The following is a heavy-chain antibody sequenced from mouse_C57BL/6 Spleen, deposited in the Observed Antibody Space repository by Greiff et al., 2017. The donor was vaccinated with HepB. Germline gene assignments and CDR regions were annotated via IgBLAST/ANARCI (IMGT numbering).Heavy chain of an antibody. Sequence: EVKLQESGGGLVQPGGSLKLSCAASGFTFSDYYMYWVRQTPEKRLEWVAYISNGGGSTYYPDTVKGRFTISRDNAKNTLYLQMSRLKSEDTAMYYCARHWDYAMDYWGQGTSVTVSS. CDR3: ARHWDYAMDY. J-gene: IGHJ4*01. V-gene: IGHV5-12*01. CDR2: ISNGGGST. CDR1: GFTFSDYY. D-gene: IGHD4-1*01.